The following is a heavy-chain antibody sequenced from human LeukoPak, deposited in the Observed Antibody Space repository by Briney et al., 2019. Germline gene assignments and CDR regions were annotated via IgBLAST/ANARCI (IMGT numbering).Heavy chain of an antibody. CDR1: GGSFSGYY. D-gene: IGHD3-9*01. CDR2: INHSGST. CDR3: ARVAHDILTGFDY. V-gene: IGHV4-34*01. J-gene: IGHJ4*02. Sequence: SETLSLTCAVYGGSFSGYYWSWIRQPPGKGLEWIGEINHSGSTNYNPSLKSRVTISVDTSKNQFSLKLSSETAADTAVYYCARVAHDILTGFDYWGQGTLVTVSS.